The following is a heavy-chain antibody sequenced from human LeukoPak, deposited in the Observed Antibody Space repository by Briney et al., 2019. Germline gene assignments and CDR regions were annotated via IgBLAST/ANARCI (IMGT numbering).Heavy chain of an antibody. J-gene: IGHJ1*01. CDR3: ARALGYYDSSGYYWPEYFQH. Sequence: GASVKVSCKASGYTFTGYYMHWMRQAPGQGLEWMGWINPNSGGTNYAQKFQGWVTMTRDTSISTAYMELSRLRSDDTAVYYCARALGYYDSSGYYWPEYFQHWGQGTLVTVSS. CDR2: INPNSGGT. V-gene: IGHV1-2*04. D-gene: IGHD3-22*01. CDR1: GYTFTGYY.